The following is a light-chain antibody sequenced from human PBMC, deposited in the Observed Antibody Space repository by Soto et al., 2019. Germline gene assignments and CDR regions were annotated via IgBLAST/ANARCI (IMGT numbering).Light chain of an antibody. Sequence: QSALTQPASVSGSPGQSITISCTGTNSDVGGYKYVSWYQQHPGKAPKLIIYEVSNRPSGISYRYSGSKSGNTASLTISGRQAEDEADYYCSSYTRSSTWVFGGGTKITVL. J-gene: IGLJ3*02. CDR3: SSYTRSSTWV. CDR2: EVS. CDR1: NSDVGGYKY. V-gene: IGLV2-14*01.